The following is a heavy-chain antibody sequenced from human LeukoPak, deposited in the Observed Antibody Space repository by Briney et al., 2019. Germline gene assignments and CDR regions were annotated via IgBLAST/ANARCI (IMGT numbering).Heavy chain of an antibody. D-gene: IGHD1-7*01. J-gene: IGHJ6*03. Sequence: SETLSLTCTVSGGSISSSSYYWVWIRQPPGKALEWIGNIYYSGSTYYNPSLKSRVTISVDTSKNQFSLKLSSVTAADTAVYYCATDNWNYGGYYYYYYMDVWGKGTTVTVSS. CDR2: IYYSGST. V-gene: IGHV4-39*07. CDR1: GGSISSSSYY. CDR3: ATDNWNYGGYYYYYYMDV.